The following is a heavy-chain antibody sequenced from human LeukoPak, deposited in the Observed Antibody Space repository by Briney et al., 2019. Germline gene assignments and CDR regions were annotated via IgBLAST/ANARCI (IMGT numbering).Heavy chain of an antibody. J-gene: IGHJ4*02. CDR2: INHSGST. Sequence: SETLSLTCAVYGGSFSGYYWSWIRQPPGKGLECIGEINHSGSTNYNPSLKSRVTISVDTSKNQFSLKLSSVTAADTAVYYCARRGGYSYGYVVDYWGQGTLVTVSS. CDR3: ARRGGYSYGYVVDY. D-gene: IGHD5-18*01. CDR1: GGSFSGYY. V-gene: IGHV4-34*01.